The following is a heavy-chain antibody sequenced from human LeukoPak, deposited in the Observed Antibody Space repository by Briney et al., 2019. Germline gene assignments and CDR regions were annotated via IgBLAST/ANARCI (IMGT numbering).Heavy chain of an antibody. Sequence: SETLCLTCSVSGGSMSDYYWSWIRQSPGKGLEWIGCLYCIGTTNSNPSLKSRLTISQDTSKKQFSLRLSSVTAADTAVYYCAARFTVTANYFDHWDQGTLVTVSS. J-gene: IGHJ4*02. D-gene: IGHD4-17*01. CDR2: LYCIGTT. CDR1: GGSMSDYY. V-gene: IGHV4-59*08. CDR3: AARFTVTANYFDH.